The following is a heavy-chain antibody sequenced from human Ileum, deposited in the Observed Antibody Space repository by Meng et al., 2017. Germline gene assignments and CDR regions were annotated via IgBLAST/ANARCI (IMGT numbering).Heavy chain of an antibody. J-gene: IGHJ5*02. D-gene: IGHD4-17*01. CDR1: GFTFSDSE. Sequence: EVQLVESGGGLVQPGGSLKLSCAASGFTFSDSEMYWVRQTSGKGLEWVGRIRSKANSYTTGYIASVKGRFTISRDNSKNTAYLQMNSLKIEDTAVYYCARPSYGDYGVSWGQGTLVTVSS. V-gene: IGHV3-73*01. CDR3: ARPSYGDYGVS. CDR2: IRSKANSYTT.